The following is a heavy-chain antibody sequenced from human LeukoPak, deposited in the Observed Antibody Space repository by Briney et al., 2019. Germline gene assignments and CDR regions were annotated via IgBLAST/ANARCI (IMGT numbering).Heavy chain of an antibody. CDR2: INHSGST. V-gene: IGHV4-34*01. J-gene: IGHJ4*02. CDR3: ARGDMVRGVIIAPDY. CDR1: GGSFSGYY. Sequence: SETLSLTCAVYGGSFSGYYWSWIRQPPGKGLEWIGEINHSGSTNYNPFLKSRVTISVDTSKNQFSLKLSSVTAADTAVYYCARGDMVRGVIIAPDYWGQGTLVTVSS. D-gene: IGHD3-10*01.